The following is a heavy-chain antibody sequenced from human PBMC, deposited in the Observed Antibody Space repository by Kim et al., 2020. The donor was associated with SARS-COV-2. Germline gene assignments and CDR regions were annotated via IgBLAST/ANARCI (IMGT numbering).Heavy chain of an antibody. D-gene: IGHD3-9*01. CDR3: ASTPYPKLRYFDWLPDYYYGMDV. J-gene: IGHJ6*02. V-gene: IGHV3-33*01. CDR1: GFTFSSYG. CDR2: IWYDGSNK. Sequence: GGSLRLSCAASGFTFSSYGMHWVRQAPGKGLEWVAVIWYDGSNKYYADSVKGRFTISRDNSKNTLYLQMNSLRAEDTAVYYCASTPYPKLRYFDWLPDYYYGMDVWGQGTTVTVSS.